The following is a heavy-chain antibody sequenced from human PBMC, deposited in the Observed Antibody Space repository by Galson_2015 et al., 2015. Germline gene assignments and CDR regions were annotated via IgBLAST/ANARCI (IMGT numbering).Heavy chain of an antibody. CDR1: GGTFSSYA. D-gene: IGHD4-17*01. CDR2: IIPIFGTA. CDR3: ARGPYGDYFYYYYYMDV. V-gene: IGHV1-69*13. J-gene: IGHJ6*03. Sequence: SVKVSCKASGGTFSSYAISWVRQAPGQGLEWMGGIIPIFGTANYAQKFQGRVTITADESTSTAYMGLSSLRSEDTAVYYCARGPYGDYFYYYYYMDVWGKGTTVTVSS.